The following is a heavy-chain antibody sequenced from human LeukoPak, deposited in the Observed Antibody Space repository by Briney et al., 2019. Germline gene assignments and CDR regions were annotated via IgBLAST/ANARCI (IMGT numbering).Heavy chain of an antibody. CDR3: ARRITYMDV. D-gene: IGHD3-10*01. V-gene: IGHV4-4*08. CDR2: IYTSGST. J-gene: IGHJ6*03. CDR1: GGSISTYH. Sequence: SETLSLTCTVSGGSISTYHWSWIRQPPGKGLKWIGYIYTSGSTSYNPSLNSRVTISVDTSKNQFSLKLTSVTAADTAVYYCARRITYMDVWGNGTTVTVSS.